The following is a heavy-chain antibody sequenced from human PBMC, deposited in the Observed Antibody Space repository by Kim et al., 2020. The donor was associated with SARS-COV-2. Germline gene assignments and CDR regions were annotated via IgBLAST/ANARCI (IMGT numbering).Heavy chain of an antibody. Sequence: GGSLRLSCAASGFTFSSYEMNWVRQAPGKGLEWVSYISSSGSTIYYADSVKGRFTISRDNAKNSLYLQMNSLRAEDTAVYYCAREQWVGGWRHYYYYGMDVWGQGTTVTVSS. CDR3: AREQWVGGWRHYYYYGMDV. CDR1: GFTFSSYE. J-gene: IGHJ6*02. CDR2: ISSSGSTI. D-gene: IGHD3-16*01. V-gene: IGHV3-48*03.